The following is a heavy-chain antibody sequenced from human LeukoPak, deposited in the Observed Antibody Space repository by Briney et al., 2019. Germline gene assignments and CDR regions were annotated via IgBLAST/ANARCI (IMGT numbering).Heavy chain of an antibody. D-gene: IGHD6-13*01. V-gene: IGHV4-59*08. CDR1: GGSISSYY. J-gene: IGHJ6*02. CDR2: IYYSGST. Sequence: PSETLSLTCTVSGGSISSYYWSWIRQPPGKGLEWIGYIYYSGSTNYNPSLKSRVTISVDTSKNQFSLKLSSVTAADTAVYYCARHWAGSSWSEYYYYGMDVWGQGTTVTVSS. CDR3: ARHWAGSSWSEYYYYGMDV.